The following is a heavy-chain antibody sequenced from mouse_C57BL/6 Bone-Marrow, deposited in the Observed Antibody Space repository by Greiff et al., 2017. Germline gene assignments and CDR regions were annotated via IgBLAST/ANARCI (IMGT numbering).Heavy chain of an antibody. CDR2: INPSSGYT. J-gene: IGHJ4*01. Sequence: QVQLQQSGAELAKPGASVKLSCKASGYTFTSYWMHWVKQRPGQGLEWIGYINPSSGYTKYNQKFKDQATLTADKSSSTAYMQLSSLTYEDSAVYYCARRGPYGYYAMDYWGQGTSVTVSS. CDR1: GYTFTSYW. CDR3: ARRGPYGYYAMDY. V-gene: IGHV1-7*01. D-gene: IGHD1-1*02.